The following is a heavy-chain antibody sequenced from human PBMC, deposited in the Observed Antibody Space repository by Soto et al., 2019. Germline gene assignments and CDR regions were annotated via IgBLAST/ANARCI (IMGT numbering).Heavy chain of an antibody. CDR1: GGSISSYY. CDR2: IYYSGST. V-gene: IGHV4-59*13. CDR3: AREATFDSSGSHAFDI. Sequence: SETLSLTCTVSGGSISSYYWSWIRQPPGKGLEWIGYIYYSGSTNYNPSLKSRVTVSVDTSKNQFSLKLSSVTAADTAVYYCAREATFDSSGSHAFDIWGQGTMVTVSS. D-gene: IGHD3-22*01. J-gene: IGHJ3*02.